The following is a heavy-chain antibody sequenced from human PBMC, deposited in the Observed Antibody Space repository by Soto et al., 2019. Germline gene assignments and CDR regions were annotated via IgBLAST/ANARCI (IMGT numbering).Heavy chain of an antibody. CDR3: ARTETDTAMVSRGYYYYYGMDV. Sequence: GESLKISCKGSGYSFTSYWIGWVRQMPGKGLEWMGIIYPGDSDTRYSPSFQGQVTISADKSISTAYLQWSSLKASDTAMYYCARTETDTAMVSRGYYYYYGMDVWGQGTTVTVSS. D-gene: IGHD5-18*01. CDR1: GYSFTSYW. J-gene: IGHJ6*02. V-gene: IGHV5-51*01. CDR2: IYPGDSDT.